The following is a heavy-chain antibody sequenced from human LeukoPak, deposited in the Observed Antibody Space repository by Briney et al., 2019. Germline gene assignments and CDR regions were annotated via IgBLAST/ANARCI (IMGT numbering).Heavy chain of an antibody. J-gene: IGHJ6*03. CDR3: ARRWNYGRNYYIDV. CDR1: GGSFSNYY. CDR2: INDSGRT. V-gene: IGHV4-34*01. D-gene: IGHD1-7*01. Sequence: PSETLSLTCAVYGGSFSNYYRSWIRQPPGKGLEWIGEINDSGRTNYNPSLMSRVTVSVDTSKKQFSLRLTSVTATDTAVYYCARRWNYGRNYYIDVWGKGATVSVSS.